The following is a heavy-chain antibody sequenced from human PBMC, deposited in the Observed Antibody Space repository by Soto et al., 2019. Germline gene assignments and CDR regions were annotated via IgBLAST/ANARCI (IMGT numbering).Heavy chain of an antibody. V-gene: IGHV4-31*03. CDR2: IYYTGNT. CDR3: ARAPRSAYYNDN. J-gene: IGHJ4*02. Sequence: SETLSLTCTVSGGSVSSGSYYWSWIRQHPGRGLEWIGYIYYTGNTYYNPSLKSRLAISVDTSKNQFSLKLTSVTAADTAVYYYARAPRSAYYNDNWGQGTLVTVSS. D-gene: IGHD3-3*01. CDR1: GGSVSSGSYY.